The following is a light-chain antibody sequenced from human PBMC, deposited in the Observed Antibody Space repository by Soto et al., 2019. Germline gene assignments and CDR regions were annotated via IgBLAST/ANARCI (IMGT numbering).Light chain of an antibody. CDR2: GAT. Sequence: EIGLTQSPGTLSLSPGESATLSCGASESVSSSYLAWYQQKPGQAPRLLIYGATTRLRGDPDRFSGSGSGTDFTLTISRLEPADFAVYYCQQYGSSPFTFGPGTKVDI. V-gene: IGKV3-20*01. J-gene: IGKJ3*01. CDR3: QQYGSSPFT. CDR1: ESVSSSY.